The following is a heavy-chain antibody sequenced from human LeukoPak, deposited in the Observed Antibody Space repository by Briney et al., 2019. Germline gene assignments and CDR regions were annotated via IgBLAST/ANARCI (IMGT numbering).Heavy chain of an antibody. CDR2: INPDSGGT. Sequence: ASVKVSCKASGYTFTSYAITWVRQAPGQGLEWMGWINPDSGGTNYAQRFQGRVTMTRDTSISTAYMELSRLRSDDTAFYYCARAGVWDYNDSSGYHNGAFDIWGQGTMVTVSS. CDR3: ARAGVWDYNDSSGYHNGAFDI. CDR1: GYTFTSYA. D-gene: IGHD3-22*01. V-gene: IGHV1-2*02. J-gene: IGHJ3*02.